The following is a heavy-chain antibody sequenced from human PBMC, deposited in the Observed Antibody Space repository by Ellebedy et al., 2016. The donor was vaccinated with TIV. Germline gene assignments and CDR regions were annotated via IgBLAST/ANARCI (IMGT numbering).Heavy chain of an antibody. CDR2: ISGSGANT. D-gene: IGHD3-22*01. Sequence: GGSLRLSCAGSGFTFSTYDVSWVRQAPGKGLEWVSTISGSGANTHYADSVKGRFTISRDNSKNTLYLQMNSLRAEDTAVYYCARDGYYDSSGPGGMDVWGQGTTVTVSS. V-gene: IGHV3-23*01. CDR1: GFTFSTYD. CDR3: ARDGYYDSSGPGGMDV. J-gene: IGHJ6*02.